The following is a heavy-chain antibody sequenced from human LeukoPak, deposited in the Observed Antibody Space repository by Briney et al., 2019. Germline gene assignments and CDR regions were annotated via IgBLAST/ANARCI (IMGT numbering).Heavy chain of an antibody. Sequence: PGGSLRLSCAASGFTFSDYHMSWIRQAPGKGLEWVSYISSSGSTIYYADSVKGRFTISRGNAKTSLYLQMNSLRVEDTAVYYCVPEPEYGESGGGQGALVTVSS. CDR1: GFTFSDYH. V-gene: IGHV3-11*04. D-gene: IGHD4-17*01. CDR2: ISSSGSTI. CDR3: VPEPEYGESG. J-gene: IGHJ4*02.